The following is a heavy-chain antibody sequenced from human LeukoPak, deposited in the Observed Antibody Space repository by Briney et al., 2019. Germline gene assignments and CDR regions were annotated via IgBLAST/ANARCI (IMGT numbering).Heavy chain of an antibody. Sequence: ASVKVSCKASGYTFTSYGISWVRQAPGQGLEWMGWISAYNGNTNYAQKLQGRVTMTTDTSTSTAYMELRSLRSDDTAAYYCASNTYSSSWYNNDYWGQGTLVTVSS. J-gene: IGHJ4*02. CDR1: GYTFTSYG. CDR2: ISAYNGNT. V-gene: IGHV1-18*01. D-gene: IGHD6-13*01. CDR3: ASNTYSSSWYNNDY.